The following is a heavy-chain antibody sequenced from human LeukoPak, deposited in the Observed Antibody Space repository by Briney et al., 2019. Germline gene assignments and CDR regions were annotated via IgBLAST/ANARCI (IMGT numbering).Heavy chain of an antibody. V-gene: IGHV3-30*18. CDR3: AKGITMIVVVYYGMDV. J-gene: IGHJ6*02. Sequence: GGSLRLSCAASGFTISSYGMHWVRQAPGKGLEWVAVISYDGSNKYYADSVKGRFTISRDNSKNTLYLQMNSLRAEDTAVYYCAKGITMIVVVYYGMDVWGQGTTVTVSS. D-gene: IGHD3-22*01. CDR2: ISYDGSNK. CDR1: GFTISSYG.